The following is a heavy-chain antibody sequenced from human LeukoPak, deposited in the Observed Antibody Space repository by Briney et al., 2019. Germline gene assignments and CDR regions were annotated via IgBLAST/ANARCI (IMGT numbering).Heavy chain of an antibody. CDR2: LYTSGST. CDR1: GGSISSYY. J-gene: IGHJ4*02. V-gene: IGHV4-4*07. Sequence: SGTLSLTCTVSGGSISSYYWSWIRQPAGKGLEWIGRLYTSGSTNYNPSLKSRVTMSVDTSKNQFSLKLTSMTAADTAVYHCARGGSSGYYYGWGQGTLVTVSS. CDR3: ARGGSSGYYYG. D-gene: IGHD3-22*01.